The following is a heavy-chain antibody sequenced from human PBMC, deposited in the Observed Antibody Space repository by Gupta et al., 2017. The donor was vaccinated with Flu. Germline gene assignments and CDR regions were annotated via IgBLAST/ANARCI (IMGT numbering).Heavy chain of an antibody. J-gene: IGHJ5*02. Sequence: QVQLVQSGAEVKKPGASVTVSCKASGYTFTGDYMHWVRQAPGQGLEWMGWINPNSGGKNYAQKVQGRVTMTRDTSISTAYMELSRLRSDDTAVDYCARIAGAGKRNWFDPWGQGTLVTVSS. CDR2: INPNSGGK. CDR1: GYTFTGDY. D-gene: IGHD6-19*01. V-gene: IGHV1-2*02. CDR3: ARIAGAGKRNWFDP.